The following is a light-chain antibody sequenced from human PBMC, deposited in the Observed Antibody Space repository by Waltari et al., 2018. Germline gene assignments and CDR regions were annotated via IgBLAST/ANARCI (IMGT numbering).Light chain of an antibody. CDR2: ASS. CDR1: QDIDNN. Sequence: DIQMNQSPPSLSASVGDRVIITCRASQDIDNNLNWYQQKPGKSPKLLIYASSTLETGVPSRFSGSGSGRKFSFTISSLQPEDFATYYCQQFDNVPLTFGGGTKVDIK. CDR3: QQFDNVPLT. J-gene: IGKJ4*01. V-gene: IGKV1-33*01.